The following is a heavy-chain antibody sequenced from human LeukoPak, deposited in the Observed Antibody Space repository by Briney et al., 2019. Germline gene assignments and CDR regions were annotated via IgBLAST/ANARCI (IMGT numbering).Heavy chain of an antibody. Sequence: GGSLRLSCAASGFTFSRYWMSWVRQVPDKGLEWVSNINPDGSEEFYVDSVRGRFTISRDNAKNSLYLQMHSLRVDETGIYYCARDVSGWPFDYWGQGTRLTVSS. V-gene: IGHV3-7*01. CDR3: ARDVSGWPFDY. J-gene: IGHJ4*02. CDR1: GFTFSRYW. D-gene: IGHD6-19*01. CDR2: INPDGSEE.